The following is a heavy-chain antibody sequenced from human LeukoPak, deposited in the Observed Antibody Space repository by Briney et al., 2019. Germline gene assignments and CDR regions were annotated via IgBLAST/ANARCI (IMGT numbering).Heavy chain of an antibody. D-gene: IGHD3-22*01. J-gene: IGHJ6*02. CDR3: ARDDYDSSGYGDYYGMDV. Sequence: GASVKVSCKASGGTFSSYAISWVRQAPGQGLEWMGGIIPIFGTANYAQKFQGRVTITADESTSTAYMELSSLRSEDTAVYYCARDDYDSSGYGDYYGMDVWGQGTTVTVSS. CDR2: IIPIFGTA. V-gene: IGHV1-69*13. CDR1: GGTFSSYA.